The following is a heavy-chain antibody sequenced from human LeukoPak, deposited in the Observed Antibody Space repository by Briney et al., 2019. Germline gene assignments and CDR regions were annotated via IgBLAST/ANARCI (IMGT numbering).Heavy chain of an antibody. D-gene: IGHD3-22*01. CDR1: GFTFSSYG. V-gene: IGHV3-33*06. Sequence: GGSLRLSCAASGFTFSSYGMHWVRQAPGKGLEWVADIWFDGKNEHFADSVKGRFTISRDNSKNTQYLQMNSLRVEDTAVYYCAKVGSGYYDHLDFWGQGILVTVSS. J-gene: IGHJ4*02. CDR2: IWFDGKNE. CDR3: AKVGSGYYDHLDF.